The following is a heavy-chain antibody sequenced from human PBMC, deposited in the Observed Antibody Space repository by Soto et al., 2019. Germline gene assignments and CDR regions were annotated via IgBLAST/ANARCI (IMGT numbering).Heavy chain of an antibody. D-gene: IGHD3-3*01. CDR2: IIPLFATA. V-gene: IGHV1-69*06. CDR1: GDTFSSYA. J-gene: IGHJ5*01. Sequence: SVKVSCKASGDTFSSYAISWVRQAPGQGLEWMGGIIPLFATANYAQKFQGRVTITADKSTSTAYMELSSLRSEDTAVYYCASIYFWSGFSNWFDSSGQGSLVPVS. CDR3: ASIYFWSGFSNWFDS.